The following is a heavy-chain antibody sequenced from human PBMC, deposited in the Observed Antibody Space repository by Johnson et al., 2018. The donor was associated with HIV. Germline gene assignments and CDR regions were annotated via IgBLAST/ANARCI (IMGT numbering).Heavy chain of an antibody. V-gene: IGHV3-11*04. D-gene: IGHD6-6*01. J-gene: IGHJ3*02. CDR3: ARDRNIAARQDAFDI. CDR1: GFTVSSNY. Sequence: VQLVESGGGLVQPGGSLRLSCAASGFTVSSNYMSWVRQAPGKGLEWVSGISDNGGTIYYADSVKGRFTISRDNAKNSLYLQMNSLRAEDTAVYYCARDRNIAARQDAFDIWGQGTMVTVSS. CDR2: ISDNGGTI.